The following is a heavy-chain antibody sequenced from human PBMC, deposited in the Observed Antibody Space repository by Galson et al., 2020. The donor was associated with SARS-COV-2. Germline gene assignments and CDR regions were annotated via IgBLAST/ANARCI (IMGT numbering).Heavy chain of an antibody. J-gene: IGHJ6*03. CDR1: GYTFTNYY. D-gene: IGHD6-13*01. V-gene: IGHV1-46*01. CDR3: ARDILERIAADGPYYYYYYMDV. CDR2: INPSGGST. Sequence: ASVKVSCKASGYTFTNYYMHWVRQAPGQGLEWMGIINPSGGSTSYAQKFQGRVTMTRDTSTSTVYMELSSLRSEDTAVYYCARDILERIAADGPYYYYYYMDVWGKGTTVTVSS.